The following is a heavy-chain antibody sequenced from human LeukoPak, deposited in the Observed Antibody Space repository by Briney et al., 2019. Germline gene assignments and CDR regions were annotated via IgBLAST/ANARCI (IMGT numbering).Heavy chain of an antibody. D-gene: IGHD3-22*01. V-gene: IGHV1-2*02. J-gene: IGHJ4*02. Sequence: ASVKVSCKASGYTFTGYYMHWGRQPPGQGLEWMGWINPNSGGTNYAQKFQGRVTMTRDTSISTAYMELSRLRSDDTAVYYCARIPYPTMIVDFDYWGQGTLVTVSS. CDR2: INPNSGGT. CDR1: GYTFTGYY. CDR3: ARIPYPTMIVDFDY.